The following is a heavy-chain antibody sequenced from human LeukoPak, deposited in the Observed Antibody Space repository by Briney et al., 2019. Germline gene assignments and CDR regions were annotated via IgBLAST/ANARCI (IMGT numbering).Heavy chain of an antibody. V-gene: IGHV6-1*01. Sequence: SQTLSLTCAISGDSVSSNSAAWNWIRQSPSRGLEWLGRTYYRSKWYNDYAVSVKSRITINPDTSKSQFSLQLNSVTPEDTAVYYCARDSFLGYCSGGSCYHPVYFDYWGQGTLVTVSS. CDR3: ARDSFLGYCSGGSCYHPVYFDY. D-gene: IGHD2-15*01. J-gene: IGHJ4*02. CDR1: GDSVSSNSAA. CDR2: TYYRSKWYN.